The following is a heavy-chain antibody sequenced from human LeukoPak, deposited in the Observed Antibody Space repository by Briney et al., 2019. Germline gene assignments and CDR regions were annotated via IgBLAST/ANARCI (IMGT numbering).Heavy chain of an antibody. Sequence: PGGSLRLSCAASGFTFSSYGMHWVRQAPGKGLEWVAVIWYDGSNKYYADSVKGRFTISRDNSKNTLYLQMNSLRAEDTAVYYCAREGGGSCCTPFDYWGQGTLVTVSS. CDR2: IWYDGSNK. CDR1: GFTFSSYG. J-gene: IGHJ4*02. D-gene: IGHD2-15*01. V-gene: IGHV3-33*01. CDR3: AREGGGSCCTPFDY.